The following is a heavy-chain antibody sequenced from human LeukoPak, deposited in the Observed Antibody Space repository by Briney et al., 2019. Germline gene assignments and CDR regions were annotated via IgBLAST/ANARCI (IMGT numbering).Heavy chain of an antibody. CDR1: GFTFGSYD. D-gene: IGHD2-21*02. Sequence: GGSLRLSCAASGFTFGSYDMSWVRRAPGKGLEWVSAISGSGGSTYYADSVKGRFTISSDSSKNTLYLQMNSLRAEDTAVYYCAKRSVVTGYFDLWGRGTLVTVSS. CDR2: ISGSGGST. CDR3: AKRSVVTGYFDL. J-gene: IGHJ2*01. V-gene: IGHV3-23*01.